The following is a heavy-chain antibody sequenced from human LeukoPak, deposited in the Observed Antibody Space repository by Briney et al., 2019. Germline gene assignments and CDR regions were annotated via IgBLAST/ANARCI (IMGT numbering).Heavy chain of an antibody. V-gene: IGHV3-53*01. CDR2: IYSDNT. CDR3: ARRAGAYSHPYDY. CDR1: GFTVSTNS. Sequence: GGSLRLSCTVSGFTVSTNSMSWVRQAPGKGLEWVSFIYSDNTHYSDSVKGRFTISTDNSKNTLYLQMNSLRAEDTAVYYCARRAGAYSHPYDYWGQGTLVTVSS. D-gene: IGHD4/OR15-4a*01. J-gene: IGHJ4*02.